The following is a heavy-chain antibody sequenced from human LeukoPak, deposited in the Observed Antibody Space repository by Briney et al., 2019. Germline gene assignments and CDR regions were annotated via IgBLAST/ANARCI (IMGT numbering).Heavy chain of an antibody. CDR2: IRYDGSDK. D-gene: IGHD3-22*01. J-gene: IGHJ5*02. V-gene: IGHV3-30*02. Sequence: PGGSLRLSCAASGFTFSSCGMHWVRQAPGKGLEWVAFIRYDGSDKYYADSVKGRFTISRDNAKNTLNLQMNSLRAEDTAVYYCARDLGQYYDTSDNWFDPWGQGTLVTVSS. CDR3: ARDLGQYYDTSDNWFDP. CDR1: GFTFSSCG.